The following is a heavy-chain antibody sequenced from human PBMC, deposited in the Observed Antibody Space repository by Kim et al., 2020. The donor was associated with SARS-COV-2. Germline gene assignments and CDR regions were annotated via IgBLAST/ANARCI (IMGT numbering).Heavy chain of an antibody. CDR2: IKQDGTEK. J-gene: IGHJ1*01. CDR3: ATGGGDYL. V-gene: IGHV3-7*03. Sequence: GGSLRLSCSGSGFSFSGFWMSWVRQAPGKGLEWVAKIKQDGTEKYYVDSVEGRFSISRDNAKNSVYLQMNRVRAEDTAMYYWATGGGDYLWGPGTRVTDS. D-gene: IGHD3-10*01. CDR1: GFSFSGFW.